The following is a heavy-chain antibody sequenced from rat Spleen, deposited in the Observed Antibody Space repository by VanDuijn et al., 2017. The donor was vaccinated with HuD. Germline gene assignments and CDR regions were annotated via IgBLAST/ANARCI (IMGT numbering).Heavy chain of an antibody. V-gene: IGHV5-35*01. Sequence: EVQLVESGGGLVQPGSPLKLSCAASGFSFSSNWLNWIRQAPGKGLEWIASINPDGSSTYYPDTVKSRFVNSKDDAKNTGYLQINYLRSEDTAKYYRTSSGSNFRNSFANWGQGTLVTVSS. CDR2: INPDGSST. D-gene: IGHD4-4*01. CDR3: TSSGSNFRNSFAN. CDR1: GFSFSSNW. J-gene: IGHJ3*01.